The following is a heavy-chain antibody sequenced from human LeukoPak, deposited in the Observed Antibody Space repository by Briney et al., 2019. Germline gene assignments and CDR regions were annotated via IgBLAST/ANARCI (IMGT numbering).Heavy chain of an antibody. CDR2: IIPIFGTA. CDR3: AREGDYYDSRGYGRLGFDY. V-gene: IGHV1-69*05. CDR1: GGTFSSYA. D-gene: IGHD3-22*01. J-gene: IGHJ4*02. Sequence: EASVKVSCKASGGTFSSYAISWVRQAPGQGLEWMGRIIPIFGTANYAQKFQGRVTITTDESTSTAYMELSSLRSEDTAVYYCAREGDYYDSRGYGRLGFDYWGQGTLVTVSS.